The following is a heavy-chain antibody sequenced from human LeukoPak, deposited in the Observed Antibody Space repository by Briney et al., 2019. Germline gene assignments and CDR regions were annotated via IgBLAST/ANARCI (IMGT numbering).Heavy chain of an antibody. CDR2: IKQDGSDK. D-gene: IGHD1-1*01. J-gene: IGHJ4*02. CDR1: GFPFSSYW. V-gene: IGHV3-7*01. CDR3: ARLTGPTGFDY. Sequence: GGSLRLSCAASGFPFSSYWMSWVRQAPGKGLEWVANIKQDGSDKYYVDSVKGRFTISRDNAKNSLNLQLNSLRADDTAVYYCARLTGPTGFDYWGQGTLVTVXS.